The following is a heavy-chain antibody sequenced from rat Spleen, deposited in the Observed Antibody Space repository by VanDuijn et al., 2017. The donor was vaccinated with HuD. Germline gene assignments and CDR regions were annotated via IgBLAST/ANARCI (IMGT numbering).Heavy chain of an antibody. CDR2: ISTSGGST. CDR3: TRDKLGFAY. J-gene: IGHJ3*01. V-gene: IGHV5-46*01. CDR1: GFTFSNFP. Sequence: EVQLVESGGGLVQPGRSMKLSCAASGFTFSNFPMAWVRQAPTTGLEWVATISTSGGSTYYRDSVKGRFTISRDNAESTLYLQMNSLNSEDTATYYCTRDKLGFAYWGQGTLVTVSS.